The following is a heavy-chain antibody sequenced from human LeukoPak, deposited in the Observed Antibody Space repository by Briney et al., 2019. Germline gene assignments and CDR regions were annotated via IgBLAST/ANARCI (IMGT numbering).Heavy chain of an antibody. CDR2: IYSADTT. V-gene: IGHV3-53*01. D-gene: IGHD2-2*01. CDR3: AKDASSRALQS. Sequence: ETLSLTCAVYGGSFSGYYWSWIRQPPGKGLEWVSLIYSADTTHYADSVKGRFTISRDNSKNTVFLQMNNMRAEDTAVYYCAKDASSRALQSWGQGTLVTVSS. CDR1: GGSFSGYY. J-gene: IGHJ4*02.